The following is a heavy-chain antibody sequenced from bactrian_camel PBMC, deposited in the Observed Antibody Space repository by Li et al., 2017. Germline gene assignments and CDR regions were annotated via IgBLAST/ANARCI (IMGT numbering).Heavy chain of an antibody. J-gene: IGHJ4*01. D-gene: IGHD4*01. CDR1: GFIFSGYA. CDR2: IHDSSNGETT. V-gene: IGHV3S31*01. Sequence: VQLVESGGGSVQSGGSLRLSCEASGFIFSGYAMSWVRQAPGKGLEWVSSIHDSSNGETTYSADSVKARFTISRDNAKRTLYLHLNSLKTEDTAMYYCAAGRNFPRLRYDCISGSRRMGYNVWGQGTQVTVS. CDR3: AAGRNFPRLRYDCISGSRRMGYNV.